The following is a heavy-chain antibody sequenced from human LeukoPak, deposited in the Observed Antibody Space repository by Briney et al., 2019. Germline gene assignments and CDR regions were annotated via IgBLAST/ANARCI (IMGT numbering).Heavy chain of an antibody. CDR1: GGSMNSYY. CDR3: ARRAYYDILTGYIDY. Sequence: SETLSLTCSVSGGSMNSYYWSWIRQSPGKGLEWIGYIYYSGSTNYNPSLKSRVTISVDTSKNQFSLKVSSVTAADTAVYYCARRAYYDILTGYIDYWGQGTLVTVSS. J-gene: IGHJ4*02. D-gene: IGHD3-9*01. CDR2: IYYSGST. V-gene: IGHV4-59*08.